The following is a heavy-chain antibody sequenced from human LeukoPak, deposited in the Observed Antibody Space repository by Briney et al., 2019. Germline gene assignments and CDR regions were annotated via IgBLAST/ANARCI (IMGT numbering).Heavy chain of an antibody. Sequence: PGGSLRLSCAASGFTFSSYAMNWVRQAPGKGLEWVSTISGISNSVYYADSVKGRFTISRDDSKNTLYLQMNSLRAEDTAIYYCTSDPDYYYYYFMSLWGKGTTVTISS. J-gene: IGHJ6*03. CDR3: TSDPDYYYYYFMSL. CDR2: ISGISNSV. CDR1: GFTFSSYA. V-gene: IGHV3-23*01.